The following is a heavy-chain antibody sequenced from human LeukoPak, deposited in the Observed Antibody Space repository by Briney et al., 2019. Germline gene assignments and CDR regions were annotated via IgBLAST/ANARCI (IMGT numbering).Heavy chain of an antibody. CDR1: GGSISSYY. J-gene: IGHJ4*02. V-gene: IGHV4-4*07. Sequence: SETLSLTCTVSGGSISSYYWSWIRQPAGKGLEWIGRIYTSGNTYYNPSLKSRVTISLDTSKNQFSLRLSSVTAADTAVYYCARHSGYSSSWFLLAFGYWGQGTLVTVSS. D-gene: IGHD6-13*01. CDR3: ARHSGYSSSWFLLAFGY. CDR2: IYTSGNT.